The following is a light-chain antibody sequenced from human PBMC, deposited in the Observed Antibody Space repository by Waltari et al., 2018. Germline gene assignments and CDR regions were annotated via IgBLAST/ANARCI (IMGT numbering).Light chain of an antibody. J-gene: IGKJ1*01. CDR3: QQYGSSPWT. CDR1: QSVSSSY. Sequence: EIVLTQSPGTLSLSPGDRATLSCRASQSVSSSYLAWYQQKPGQAPRVLIHGASNRATGIPDRFSGSGSGTDFTLTINRLEPEDFAVYYCQQYGSSPWTFGQGTKVESK. V-gene: IGKV3-20*01. CDR2: GAS.